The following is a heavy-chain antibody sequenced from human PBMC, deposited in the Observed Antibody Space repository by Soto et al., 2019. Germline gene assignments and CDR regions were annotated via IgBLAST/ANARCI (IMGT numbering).Heavy chain of an antibody. J-gene: IGHJ5*02. CDR2: ISYDGSSK. D-gene: IGHD3-3*01. CDR3: ARGYTSGYPSNWFDP. Sequence: QVQLVESGGGVVQPGRSLRLSCAASGFTFSDYGMHWVRQAPGKGLEWVALISYDGSSKQYADSVRGRFTISRDNSENTVYLQMSSLRAEDTAIYYCARGYTSGYPSNWFDPWGQGTLVTVSS. V-gene: IGHV3-30*19. CDR1: GFTFSDYG.